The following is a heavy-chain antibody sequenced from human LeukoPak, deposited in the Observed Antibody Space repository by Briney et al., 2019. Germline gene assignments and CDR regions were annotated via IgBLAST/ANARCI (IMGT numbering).Heavy chain of an antibody. CDR1: DYSISSGYY. V-gene: IGHV4-38-2*02. Sequence: SETLSLTCTVSDYSISSGYYWGWIRQSPGKGLEWIGTIYHSGSAYYNPSLKSRVTISVDTSKNQFSLQLNSVTPEDTAVYYCARERTGELPRYYYYYMDVWGKGTTVTVSS. J-gene: IGHJ6*03. D-gene: IGHD1-26*01. CDR2: IYHSGSA. CDR3: ARERTGELPRYYYYYMDV.